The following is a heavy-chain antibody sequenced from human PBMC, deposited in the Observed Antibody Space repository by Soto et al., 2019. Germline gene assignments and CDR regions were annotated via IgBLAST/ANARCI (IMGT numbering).Heavy chain of an antibody. CDR3: ARGASYGMDV. J-gene: IGHJ6*02. Sequence: EVQLVESGGGLVQPGGSLRVSCAASGFTFSTYSMNWVRQAPGKGLEWVSYISSGSSPIYYADSVKGRFTISRDNAKNLLYLQMNSLRAEDTAVYYCARGASYGMDVWGQGTTVTVSS. V-gene: IGHV3-48*01. CDR2: ISSGSSPI. CDR1: GFTFSTYS.